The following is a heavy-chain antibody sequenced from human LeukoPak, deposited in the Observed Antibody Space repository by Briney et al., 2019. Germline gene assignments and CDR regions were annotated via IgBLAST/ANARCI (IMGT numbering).Heavy chain of an antibody. CDR1: GFTFSSYW. CDR3: ARVPLRSGYYFLDY. D-gene: IGHD3-3*01. J-gene: IGHJ4*02. Sequence: PGGSLRLSCAASGFTFSSYWVTWVRQAPGKGLEWVANIKQDGSEKYYVDSVKGRFTISRDNAKSSLFLQLNSLRAEDTAVYYCARVPLRSGYYFLDYWGQGTLVTVSS. V-gene: IGHV3-7*01. CDR2: IKQDGSEK.